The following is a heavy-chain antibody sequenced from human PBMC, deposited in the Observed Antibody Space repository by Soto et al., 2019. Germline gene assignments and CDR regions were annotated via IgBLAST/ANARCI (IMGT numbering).Heavy chain of an antibody. Sequence: GWSLRLSCAASGFTFNSYWMHWVRQVPGKGLVWVSRINSDGSTTYYADSAKGRFTISRDNAKNTVYLQVNSLTAEDTAVFYCARGQSGGYYHDYWGQGTLVTVSS. CDR1: GFTFNSYW. V-gene: IGHV3-74*01. J-gene: IGHJ4*02. D-gene: IGHD3-22*01. CDR2: INSDGSTT. CDR3: ARGQSGGYYHDY.